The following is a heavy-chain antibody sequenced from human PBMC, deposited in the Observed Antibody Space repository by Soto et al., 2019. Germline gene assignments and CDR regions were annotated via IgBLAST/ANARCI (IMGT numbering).Heavy chain of an antibody. Sequence: QVQLVQSGAEVRKPGASVKVSCKASGYTFTSYGISWVRQAPGQGLEWMGWISAYNGNTNYAQKLQGRVTMTTDTSTSTAYMELRSLRSDDTAVYYCARVGGGCSSTSCYYYYYYMDVWGKGTTVTVSS. V-gene: IGHV1-18*01. CDR1: GYTFTSYG. J-gene: IGHJ6*03. CDR3: ARVGGGCSSTSCYYYYYYMDV. CDR2: ISAYNGNT. D-gene: IGHD2-2*01.